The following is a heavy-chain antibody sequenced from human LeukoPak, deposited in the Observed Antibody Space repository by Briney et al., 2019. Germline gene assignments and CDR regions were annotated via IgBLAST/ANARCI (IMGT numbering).Heavy chain of an antibody. CDR2: ISGSGGST. V-gene: IGHV3-23*01. CDR1: GFTFSSYA. J-gene: IGHJ4*02. Sequence: GGSLRLSCAASGFTFSSYAVSWVRQAPGRGLEWVSSISGSGGSTYSADSVKGRFTISRDNSKNTLYLQMNSLRAEDTALYYCAKDRSCTNDICHGDFDYWGQGTLVTVSS. D-gene: IGHD2-8*01. CDR3: AKDRSCTNDICHGDFDY.